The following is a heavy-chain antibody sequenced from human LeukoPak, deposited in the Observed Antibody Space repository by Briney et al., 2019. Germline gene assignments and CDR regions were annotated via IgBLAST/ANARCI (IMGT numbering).Heavy chain of an antibody. CDR1: GYTFTGYY. Sequence: ASVKVSCKASGYTFTGYYMHWVRQAPGQGLEWMGWINPNSGGTNYAQKFQGRVTMTRDTSISTAYMEPSRLRSDDTAVYYCARDGRDYGDYDWFDPWGQGTLVTVSS. J-gene: IGHJ5*02. V-gene: IGHV1-2*02. CDR2: INPNSGGT. D-gene: IGHD4-17*01. CDR3: ARDGRDYGDYDWFDP.